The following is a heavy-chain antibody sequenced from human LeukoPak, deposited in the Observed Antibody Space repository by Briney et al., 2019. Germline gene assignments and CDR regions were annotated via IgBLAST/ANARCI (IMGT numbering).Heavy chain of an antibody. CDR3: ARQGGYCSASRCPGGFHYMDV. V-gene: IGHV4-4*09. J-gene: IGHJ6*03. Sequence: PSETLSLTCTVSGSSMSGYWSWIRQPPGKGLEWIGFIYTFGSTKYNPSLKSRVTISGDMSRRQFSLKLTSVTAADTAVYFCARQGGYCSASRCPGGFHYMDVWGKGTTVAVSS. CDR1: GSSMSGY. D-gene: IGHD2-15*01. CDR2: IYTFGST.